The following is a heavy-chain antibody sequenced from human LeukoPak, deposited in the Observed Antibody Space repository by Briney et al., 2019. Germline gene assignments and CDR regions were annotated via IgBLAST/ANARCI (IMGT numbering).Heavy chain of an antibody. CDR3: ARDRGYSYSHGGYFDY. V-gene: IGHV3-21*01. CDR2: ISSSSSYI. J-gene: IGHJ4*02. CDR1: GFTFSSYS. Sequence: GGFLRLSCAASGFTFSSYSMNWVRQAPGKGLEWVSSISSSSSYIYYADSVKGRFTISRDNAKNSLYLQMNSLRAEDTAVYYCARDRGYSYSHGGYFDYWGQGTLITVSS. D-gene: IGHD5-18*01.